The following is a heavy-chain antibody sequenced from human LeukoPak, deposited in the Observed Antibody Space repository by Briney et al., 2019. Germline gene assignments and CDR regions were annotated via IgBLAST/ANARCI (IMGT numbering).Heavy chain of an antibody. V-gene: IGHV4-34*01. D-gene: IGHD1-1*01. CDR2: INHRGIT. CDR1: GGSFIGYH. J-gene: IGHJ4*02. Sequence: SETLSLTCAVSGGSFIGYHWNWIRQSPEKGLEWIGEINHRGITNYNPSLASRITMSADTSKKQFSLELRSATAADTAVYYCARDPTTEVNVPYYFDDWGQGTLVTVSS. CDR3: ARDPTTEVNVPYYFDD.